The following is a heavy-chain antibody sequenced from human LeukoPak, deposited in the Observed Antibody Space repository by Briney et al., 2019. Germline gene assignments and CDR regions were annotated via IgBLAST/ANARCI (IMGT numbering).Heavy chain of an antibody. Sequence: GGSLRLSCAASGFTFSDYYMSWIRQAPGKGLEWVSYISSSGSTIYYADSVKGRFTISRDNAKNSLYLQMNSLRAEDTAVYYCARVSAAAGNDAFDIWGQRTMVTVSS. V-gene: IGHV3-11*01. CDR1: GFTFSDYY. J-gene: IGHJ3*02. D-gene: IGHD6-13*01. CDR2: ISSSGSTI. CDR3: ARVSAAAGNDAFDI.